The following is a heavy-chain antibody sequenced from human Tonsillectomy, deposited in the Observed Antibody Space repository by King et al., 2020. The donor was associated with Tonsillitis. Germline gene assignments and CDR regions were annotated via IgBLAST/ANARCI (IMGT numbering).Heavy chain of an antibody. J-gene: IGHJ6*03. CDR2: IYYSGST. CDR1: GGSISSYY. Sequence: QLQESGPGLVKPSETLSLTCTVSGGSISSYYWSWIRQPPGKGLEWIGYIYYSGSTNYNPSLKSRVTISVDTSKNQFSLKLSSVTAADTAVYYCARLEPRSGYDSRYYYYYYMDVWGKGTTVTVSS. D-gene: IGHD5-12*01. CDR3: ARLEPRSGYDSRYYYYYYMDV. V-gene: IGHV4-59*08.